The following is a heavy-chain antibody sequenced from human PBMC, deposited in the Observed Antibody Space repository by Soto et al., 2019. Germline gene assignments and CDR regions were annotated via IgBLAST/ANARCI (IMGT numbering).Heavy chain of an antibody. Sequence: PSETLSLTCASSGDSVSSNSAAWNWIRQSPSRGLEWLGRTYYRSKWYNDYAVSVKSRITINPDTSKNQFSLQLNSVTPEDTAVYYCARGLSSGRHNGFDPWGQGTLVTVSS. D-gene: IGHD6-19*01. J-gene: IGHJ5*02. CDR2: TYYRSKWYN. CDR3: ARGLSSGRHNGFDP. CDR1: GDSVSSNSAA. V-gene: IGHV6-1*01.